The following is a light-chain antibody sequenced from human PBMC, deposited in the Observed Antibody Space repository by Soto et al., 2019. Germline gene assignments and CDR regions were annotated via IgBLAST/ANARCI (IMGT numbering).Light chain of an antibody. CDR2: LGS. CDR3: MQALQTPLT. J-gene: IGKJ4*01. Sequence: VMTQSPLSLPVTPGEPASISCRSSQSLLHTNGYNYLDWYLQKPGQSPQLLIYLGSNRASGVPDRFSGSGSGTDFTLKISRVEAEDVGVYYCMQALQTPLTFGGGTKVEIK. CDR1: QSLLHTNGYNY. V-gene: IGKV2-28*01.